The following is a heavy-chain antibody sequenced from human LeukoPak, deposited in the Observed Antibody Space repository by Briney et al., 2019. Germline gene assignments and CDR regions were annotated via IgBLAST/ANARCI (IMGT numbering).Heavy chain of an antibody. D-gene: IGHD3-3*01. V-gene: IGHV3-73*01. CDR1: GFTFSGSA. CDR3: RTAGFGVVIADY. CDR2: IRSKANSYAT. Sequence: GGSLRLSCAASGFTFSGSAMHWVRQASGKGLEWVGRIRSKANSYATAYAASVKSRFTISRDDSKNTAYLQMNSLKTEDTAVYYCRTAGFGVVIADYWGQGTLVTVSS. J-gene: IGHJ4*02.